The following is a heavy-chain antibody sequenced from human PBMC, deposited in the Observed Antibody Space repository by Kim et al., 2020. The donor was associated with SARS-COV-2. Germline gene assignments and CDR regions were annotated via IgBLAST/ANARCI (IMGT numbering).Heavy chain of an antibody. CDR3: ARDIAAAGTAEFDY. V-gene: IGHV3-30*01. Sequence: ADPVKGRFTISGDNSKTTLYLQMNSLRAEDTAVYYCARDIAAAGTAEFDYWGQGTLVTVSS. J-gene: IGHJ4*02. D-gene: IGHD6-13*01.